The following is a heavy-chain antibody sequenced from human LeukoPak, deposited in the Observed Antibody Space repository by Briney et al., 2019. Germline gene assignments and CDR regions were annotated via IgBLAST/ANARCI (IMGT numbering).Heavy chain of an antibody. CDR1: GGSISSGGYY. D-gene: IGHD5-12*01. V-gene: IGHV4-30-2*01. CDR2: IYHSGST. Sequence: PSETLSLTCTVSGGSISSGGYYWSWIRQPPGKGLEWIGYIYHSGSTYYNPSLKSRVTISVDRSKNQFSLKLSSVTAADTAVYYCARGYSGYDLTYWGQGTLVTVSS. J-gene: IGHJ4*02. CDR3: ARGYSGYDLTY.